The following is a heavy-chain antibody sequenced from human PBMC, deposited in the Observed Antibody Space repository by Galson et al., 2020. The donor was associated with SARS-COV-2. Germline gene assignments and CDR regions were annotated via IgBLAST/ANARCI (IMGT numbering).Heavy chain of an antibody. D-gene: IGHD6-6*01. V-gene: IGHV4-59*01. CDR3: AREGPDYTSSYFDY. CDR2: IYYSGGT. CDR1: GGSISSYY. Sequence: ETSETLSLTCTVSGGSISSYYWSWFRQPPGKGPEWIGYIYYSGGTNYSPSLRSRVTMSIDTSKNQFSLKLSSMTAADTAIYYCAREGPDYTSSYFDYWGQGTPVTVSS. J-gene: IGHJ4*02.